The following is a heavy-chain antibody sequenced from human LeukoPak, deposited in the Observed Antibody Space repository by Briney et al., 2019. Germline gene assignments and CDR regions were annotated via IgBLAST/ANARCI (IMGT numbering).Heavy chain of an antibody. CDR3: ARSGYSYGRLDY. J-gene: IGHJ4*02. Sequence: SETLSLTCTVSGGSISSYYWSWIRQPPGKGLEWIGYIYYSGSTNYNPSLKSRVTISVDTSKNQFSLKLSSVTAADTAVYYCARSGYSYGRLDYWAREPWSPSPQ. CDR1: GGSISSYY. D-gene: IGHD5-18*01. V-gene: IGHV4-59*01. CDR2: IYYSGST.